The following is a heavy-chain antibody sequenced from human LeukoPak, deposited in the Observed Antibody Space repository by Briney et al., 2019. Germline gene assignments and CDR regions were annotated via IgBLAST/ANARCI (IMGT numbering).Heavy chain of an antibody. J-gene: IGHJ4*02. CDR1: GFTFSSYA. V-gene: IGHV3-23*01. CDR3: ARIGYSSSSFDY. CDR2: ISTKGGNT. D-gene: IGHD6-6*01. Sequence: GGSLRLSCAGSGFTFSSYAMSWVRQAPGKGLEWVSGISTKGGNTFYADSVKGRFSISRDNSRNTLYLQMNSLRAEDTAVYYCARIGYSSSSFDYWGQGTLVAVSS.